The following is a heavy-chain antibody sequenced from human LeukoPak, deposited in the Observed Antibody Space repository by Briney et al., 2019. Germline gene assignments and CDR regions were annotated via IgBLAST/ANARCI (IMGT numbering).Heavy chain of an antibody. CDR3: ARVGGGIVGATTGGGYYFDY. J-gene: IGHJ4*02. CDR1: GYTFTSYA. CDR2: IIPIFGTA. V-gene: IGHV1-69*06. Sequence: GASVKVSCKASGYTFTSYAISWVRQAPGQGLEWMGGIIPIFGTANYAQKFQGRVTITADKSTSTAYMELSSLRSEDTAVYYCARVGGGIVGATTGGGYYFDYWGQGTLVTVSS. D-gene: IGHD1-26*01.